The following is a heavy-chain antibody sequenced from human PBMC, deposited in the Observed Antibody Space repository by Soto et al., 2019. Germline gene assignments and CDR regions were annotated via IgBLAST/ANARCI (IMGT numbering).Heavy chain of an antibody. J-gene: IGHJ6*02. CDR1: GGSISSGDYY. V-gene: IGHV4-30-4*01. D-gene: IGHD6-19*01. CDR2: IYYSGST. CDR3: DRGGWHRRSYYYYGMDV. Sequence: QVQLQESGPGLVKPSQTLSLTCTVSGGSISSGDYYWSWIRQPPGKGLEWIGYIYYSGSTYYNPSLKSRVTISVDTSKNQFSLQLSSVTAADTAVYYCDRGGWHRRSYYYYGMDVWGQGTTVPVSS.